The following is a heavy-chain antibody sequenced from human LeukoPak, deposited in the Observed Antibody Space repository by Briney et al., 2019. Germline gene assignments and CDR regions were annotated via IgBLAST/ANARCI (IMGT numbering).Heavy chain of an antibody. J-gene: IGHJ4*02. CDR1: GYTFTGYY. Sequence: ASVKVSCKASGYTFTGYYMHWVRQAPGQGLEWMGWINPNSGGTNYAQKFQGRVTMTRDTSISTAYMELSRLRFDDTAVYYCARDPSTAYYFDYWGQGILVTVSS. V-gene: IGHV1-2*02. D-gene: IGHD2-21*01. CDR2: INPNSGGT. CDR3: ARDPSTAYYFDY.